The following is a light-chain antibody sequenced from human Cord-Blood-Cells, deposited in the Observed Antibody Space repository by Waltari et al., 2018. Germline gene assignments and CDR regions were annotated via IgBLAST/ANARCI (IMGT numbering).Light chain of an antibody. Sequence: QSALTQPASVSGSPGQSITISCTGTSSDVGSYNLVSWYQQHPGKAPKLMIYEVSKRHSGVSNRFPGSKSGNTASLTISGLQAEDEADYYCCSYAGSSTFVVFGGGTKLTVL. CDR3: CSYAGSSTFVV. J-gene: IGLJ2*01. CDR2: EVS. CDR1: SSDVGSYNL. V-gene: IGLV2-23*02.